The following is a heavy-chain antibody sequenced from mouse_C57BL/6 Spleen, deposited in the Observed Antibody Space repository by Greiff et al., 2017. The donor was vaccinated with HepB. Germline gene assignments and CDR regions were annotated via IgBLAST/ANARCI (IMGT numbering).Heavy chain of an antibody. D-gene: IGHD2-3*01. V-gene: IGHV1-59*01. CDR2: IDPSDSYT. CDR3: ARDGYPLFAY. Sequence: QVHVKQPGAELVRPGTSVKLSCKASGYTFTSYWMHWVKQRPGQGLEWIGVIDPSDSYTNYNQKFKGKATLTVDTSSSTAYMQLSSLTSEDSAVYYCARDGYPLFAYWGQGTLVTVSA. J-gene: IGHJ3*01. CDR1: GYTFTSYW.